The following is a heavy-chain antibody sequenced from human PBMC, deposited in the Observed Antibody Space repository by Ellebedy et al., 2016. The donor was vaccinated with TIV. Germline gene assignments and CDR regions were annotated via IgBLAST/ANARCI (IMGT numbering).Heavy chain of an antibody. Sequence: MPSETLSLTCTVSSGSISSYSWSWIRQQPGKGLEWIGNIYYSGSTYYRPSLKTRVTISLDTSNNQFSLRLNSVTAADTAVYYCARDEGGSGSLSYWGQGSLVTVSS. D-gene: IGHD3-10*01. CDR1: SGSISSYS. CDR2: IYYSGST. CDR3: ARDEGGSGSLSY. V-gene: IGHV4-59*06. J-gene: IGHJ4*02.